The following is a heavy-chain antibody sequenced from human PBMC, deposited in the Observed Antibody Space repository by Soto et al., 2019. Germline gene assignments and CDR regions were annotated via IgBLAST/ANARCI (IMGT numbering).Heavy chain of an antibody. J-gene: IGHJ4*02. CDR3: AKDSPSYTTSPFYFDS. CDR2: ITSNGDST. V-gene: IGHV3-23*01. Sequence: GGSLRLACAAFGFDFNKYAMTWVRQAPGKGLQWVSSITSNGDSTYYADSVKGRFTTSRDNSKNTLYLQMNSLRADDTAVFYCAKDSPSYTTSPFYFDSWGQGTLVTVSS. D-gene: IGHD2-2*02. CDR1: GFDFNKYA.